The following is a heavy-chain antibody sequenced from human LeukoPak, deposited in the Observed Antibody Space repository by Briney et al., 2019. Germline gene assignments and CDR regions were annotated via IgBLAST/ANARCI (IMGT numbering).Heavy chain of an antibody. CDR2: INHSGST. Sequence: SETLSLTCAVYGGSFSGYYWSWIRQPPGKGLEWIGEINHSGSTNYNPSPKSRVTISVDTSKNQFSLKLSSVTAADTAVYYCARERYFDWLLSYNWFDPWGQGTLVTVSS. D-gene: IGHD3-9*01. J-gene: IGHJ5*02. V-gene: IGHV4-34*01. CDR3: ARERYFDWLLSYNWFDP. CDR1: GGSFSGYY.